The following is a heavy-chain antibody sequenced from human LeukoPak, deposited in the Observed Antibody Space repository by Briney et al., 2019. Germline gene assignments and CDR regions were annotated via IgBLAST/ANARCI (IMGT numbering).Heavy chain of an antibody. J-gene: IGHJ6*02. V-gene: IGHV1-8*01. CDR1: GYTFTSYD. CDR2: MNPNNGNT. Sequence: GASVKVSCKASGYTFTSYDINWVRQATGQGLEWMGWMNPNNGNTGYAQKFRGRVTMTRSTSISTAYMELSSLRSEDTAVYYCARLASSSWPLYYYYGMDVWGQGTLVTVSS. D-gene: IGHD6-13*01. CDR3: ARLASSSWPLYYYYGMDV.